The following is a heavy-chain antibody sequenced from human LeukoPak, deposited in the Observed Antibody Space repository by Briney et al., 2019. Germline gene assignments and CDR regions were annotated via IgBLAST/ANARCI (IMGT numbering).Heavy chain of an antibody. CDR3: ARIPRGSGSSQGARFDY. CDR1: GYSFSSHW. V-gene: IGHV5-51*01. J-gene: IGHJ4*02. D-gene: IGHD3-10*01. CDR2: IYPGDSDT. Sequence: GESLKISCKGSGYSFSSHWIGWVRQMPGKGLEWMGIIYPGDSDTRYSPSFQGQVTISADKSISTAYLQWSSLKASDTAMYYCARIPRGSGSSQGARFDYWGQGTLVTVSS.